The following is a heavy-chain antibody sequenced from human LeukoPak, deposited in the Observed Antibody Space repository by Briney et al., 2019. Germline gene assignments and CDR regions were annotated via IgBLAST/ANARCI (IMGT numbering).Heavy chain of an antibody. D-gene: IGHD2-15*01. J-gene: IGHJ4*02. V-gene: IGHV3-21*01. CDR2: ISSSSSYI. CDR1: GFTFSSYS. CDR3: ARDFCKGSCYSGRHFDF. Sequence: GRSLRLSCAASGFTFSSYSMNWVRQAPGKGLEWVSSISSSSSYIYYADSVKGRFTISRDNAKNSLYLQMNSLRAEDTAVYYCARDFCKGSCYSGRHFDFWGQGTLVTVSS.